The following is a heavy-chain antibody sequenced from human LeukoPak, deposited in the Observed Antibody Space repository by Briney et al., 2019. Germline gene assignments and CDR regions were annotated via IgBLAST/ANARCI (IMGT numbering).Heavy chain of an antibody. CDR1: GGTFSSYA. J-gene: IGHJ3*02. Sequence: PAASVKVSCKASGGTFSSYAISWVRQAPGQGLEWMGRIIPILGIANYAQKFQGRVTITADKSTSTAYMELSSLRSEDTAVYYCARGLLNVPNAFDIWGQGTMVTVSS. D-gene: IGHD6-6*01. CDR3: ARGLLNVPNAFDI. V-gene: IGHV1-69*04. CDR2: IIPILGIA.